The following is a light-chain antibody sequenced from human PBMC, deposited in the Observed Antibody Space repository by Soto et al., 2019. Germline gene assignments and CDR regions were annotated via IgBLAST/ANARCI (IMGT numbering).Light chain of an antibody. CDR3: CSYAGSSTYVV. J-gene: IGLJ2*01. CDR1: SSDFGSYNL. V-gene: IGLV2-23*01. Sequence: QSALTQPASVSGSPGQSITISCTGTSSDFGSYNLFSWYQQHPGKAPKLMIYEGSKRPSGVSNRFSGSKSGNTASLTISGLQAEDEADYYCCSYAGSSTYVVFGGGTKVTVL. CDR2: EGS.